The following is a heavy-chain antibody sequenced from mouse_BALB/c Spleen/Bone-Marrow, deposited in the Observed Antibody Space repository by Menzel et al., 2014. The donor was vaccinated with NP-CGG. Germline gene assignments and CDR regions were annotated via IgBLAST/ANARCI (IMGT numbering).Heavy chain of an antibody. Sequence: QVQLQQSGPELVKPGASVRVSCKASGYTFTSYYILWVKQRPGQGLEWIGWIYLGNVNTKYNEKFKGKATLTADKPSSTAYMQLSSLTSEDSAVYFCARRDYRYDGFAYWGQGILVTVSA. V-gene: IGHV1S56*01. CDR1: GYTFTSYY. D-gene: IGHD2-14*01. CDR3: ARRDYRYDGFAY. J-gene: IGHJ3*01. CDR2: IYLGNVNT.